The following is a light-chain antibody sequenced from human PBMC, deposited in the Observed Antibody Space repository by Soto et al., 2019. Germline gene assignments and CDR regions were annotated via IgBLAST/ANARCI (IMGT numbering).Light chain of an antibody. V-gene: IGKV3-20*01. J-gene: IGKJ4*01. Sequence: EIVLTQSPGTLSLSPGERATLSCRASQSVSSSYLAWYQQKPGQAPSLLYKGASSRATGIPDRFSGSGSGTDFTLTISRLEPEDFAVYYCQQYGSSPLTFGGGTKVEIK. CDR3: QQYGSSPLT. CDR1: QSVSSSY. CDR2: GAS.